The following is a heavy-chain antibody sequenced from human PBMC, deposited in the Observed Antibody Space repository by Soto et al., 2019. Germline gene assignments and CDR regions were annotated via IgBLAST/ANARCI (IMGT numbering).Heavy chain of an antibody. CDR1: GFTFSSYA. CDR2: ISYDGSNK. Sequence: PGGSLRLSCAASGFTFSSYAMHWVRQAPGKGLEWVAVISYDGSNKYYADSVKGRFTISRDNSKNTLYLQMNSLRAEDTAVYYCARTYQNGYGDLATDYWGQGTLVTVSS. D-gene: IGHD4-17*01. J-gene: IGHJ4*02. V-gene: IGHV3-30-3*01. CDR3: ARTYQNGYGDLATDY.